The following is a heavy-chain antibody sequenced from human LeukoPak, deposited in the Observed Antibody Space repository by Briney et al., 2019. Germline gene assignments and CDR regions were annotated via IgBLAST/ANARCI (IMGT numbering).Heavy chain of an antibody. CDR2: IYPGDSDT. CDR3: ARQSSDYYGSGSYYKPPFAFDI. J-gene: IGHJ3*02. D-gene: IGHD3-10*01. CDR1: GYSFTTYW. Sequence: GESLKISCKGSGYSFTTYWIGWVRQMPGKGLEWMGIIYPGDSDTRYSPSFQGQVTISADKSISTAYLQWSSLKASDTAMYYCARQSSDYYGSGSYYKPPFAFDIWGQGTMVTVSS. V-gene: IGHV5-51*01.